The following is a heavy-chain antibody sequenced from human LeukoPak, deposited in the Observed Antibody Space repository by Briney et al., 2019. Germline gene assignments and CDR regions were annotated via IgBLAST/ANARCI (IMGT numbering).Heavy chain of an antibody. J-gene: IGHJ4*02. D-gene: IGHD3-16*01. V-gene: IGHV3-23*01. CDR3: EEAGGWGFDH. CDR1: GLSLSSHS. CDR2: ISGGGGRA. Sequence: GGSLTLSCQPSGLSLSSHSMSWVRQPPGNGRGWVADISGGGGRAKYADSVTEPLTLSTHNPENPLYVQLNSLRDEHTAVYFCEEAGGWGFDHWGQGALVTVSS.